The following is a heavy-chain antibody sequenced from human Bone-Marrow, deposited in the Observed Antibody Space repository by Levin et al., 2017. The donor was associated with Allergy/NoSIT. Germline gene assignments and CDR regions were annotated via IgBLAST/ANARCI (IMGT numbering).Heavy chain of an antibody. D-gene: IGHD3-10*01. J-gene: IGHJ5*02. CDR2: IAWNSGTI. CDR1: GINLDAYA. Sequence: PGGSLRLSCAASGINLDAYAIHWVRQAPGRGLEWVSGIAWNSGTIGYADSVKGRFTLSRDNAKNSLHLQMNSLRIEDTALYYCAKDIRGYSYGHAALDLGGQGSLVTVSS. CDR3: AKDIRGYSYGHAALDL. V-gene: IGHV3-9*01.